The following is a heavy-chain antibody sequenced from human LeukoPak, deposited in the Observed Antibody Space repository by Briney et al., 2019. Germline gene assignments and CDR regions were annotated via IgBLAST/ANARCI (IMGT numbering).Heavy chain of an antibody. CDR3: ARGYRSAKFVF. Sequence: GGSLRLSCAASGFTFSSSYMSWVRQAPGKGLEWVASIRKDGSGNSYVDSVKGRFTISRDNAKNSLYLQMNSLRPNDTAVYYFARGYRSAKFVFWGQGTLVTVSS. V-gene: IGHV3-7*01. J-gene: IGHJ4*02. CDR2: IRKDGSGN. D-gene: IGHD6-19*01. CDR1: GFTFSSSY.